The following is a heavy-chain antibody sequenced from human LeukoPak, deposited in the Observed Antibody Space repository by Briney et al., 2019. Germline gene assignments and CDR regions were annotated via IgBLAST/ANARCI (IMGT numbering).Heavy chain of an antibody. CDR1: GGTFSSYA. CDR3: ARVMVAVAAPVPYYFDY. J-gene: IGHJ4*02. D-gene: IGHD6-19*01. V-gene: IGHV1-69*01. CDR2: IIPIFGTA. Sequence: SVKVSCKASGGTFSSYAISWVRQAPGQGLEWMGGIIPIFGTANYAQKFQGRVTITADESTSTAYMELSSLISEDTAVYYCARVMVAVAAPVPYYFDYWGQGTLVTVSS.